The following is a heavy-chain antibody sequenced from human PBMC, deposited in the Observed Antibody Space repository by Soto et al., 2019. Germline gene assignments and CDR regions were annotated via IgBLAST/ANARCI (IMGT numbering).Heavy chain of an antibody. V-gene: IGHV5-51*01. CDR2: IYPGDSDT. J-gene: IGHJ6*02. CDR3: ASSYSSSNYYYYGMDV. Sequence: GESLKISCKGSGYSFTSYWIDWVRQMPGKGLEWMGIIYPGDSDTRYSPSFQGQVTISADKSISTAYLQWNSLKASDTAMYYCASSYSSSNYYYYGMDVWGQGTTVTVSS. CDR1: GYSFTSYW. D-gene: IGHD6-6*01.